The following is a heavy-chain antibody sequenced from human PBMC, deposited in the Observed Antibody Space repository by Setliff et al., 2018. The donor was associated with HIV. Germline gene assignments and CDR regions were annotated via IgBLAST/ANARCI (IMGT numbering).Heavy chain of an antibody. D-gene: IGHD4-17*01. V-gene: IGHV4-38-2*02. Sequence: SETLSLTCTVTGYSISSGYYWAWIRQPPGKGLEWIGHIYHAGNTYYNPSLKSRVTISVDTSKNQISLRLNSLTAADTALYYCARGTTLNVVPDAFDIWGQGTMVT. CDR1: GYSISSGYY. CDR3: ARGTTLNVVPDAFDI. J-gene: IGHJ3*02. CDR2: IYHAGNT.